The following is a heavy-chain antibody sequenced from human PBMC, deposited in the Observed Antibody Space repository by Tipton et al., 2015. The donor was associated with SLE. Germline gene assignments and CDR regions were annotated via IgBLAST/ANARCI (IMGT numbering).Heavy chain of an antibody. CDR2: IKTDGSSE. Sequence: GSLRLSCVASALTFTDYWMHWVRQAPGKGLVWVGRIKTDGSSEDYADSAKDRFLISRDNAKNTVYLQMSALRAEDTATYYCTRDWEGAYGFYWHFDLWGRGTTVSVSS. J-gene: IGHJ2*01. CDR3: TRDWEGAYGFYWHFDL. D-gene: IGHD1-26*01. CDR1: ALTFTDYW. V-gene: IGHV3-74*01.